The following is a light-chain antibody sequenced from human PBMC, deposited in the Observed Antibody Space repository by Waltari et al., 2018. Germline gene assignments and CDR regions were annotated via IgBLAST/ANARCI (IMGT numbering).Light chain of an antibody. CDR1: SSDVGFYNY. Sequence: QSALTQPASVSGSPGQSITISSTGTSSDVGFYNYVSWYQQHPGKAPKLMIYDVSERPSGVSNRFSGSKSSNTASLTISGLQADDEADYYCNSYAGSSSWVFGGGTKLTVL. CDR2: DVS. V-gene: IGLV2-14*01. CDR3: NSYAGSSSWV. J-gene: IGLJ3*02.